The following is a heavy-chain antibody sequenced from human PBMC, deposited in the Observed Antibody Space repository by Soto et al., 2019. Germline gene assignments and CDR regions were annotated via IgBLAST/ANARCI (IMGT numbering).Heavy chain of an antibody. CDR3: ARRLRYCSTTSCSLGYYYYYMDV. J-gene: IGHJ6*03. CDR2: INWNGGST. CDR1: GFTFDDYG. V-gene: IGHV3-20*01. D-gene: IGHD2-2*01. Sequence: GGSLRLSCAASGFTFDDYGMYWVRQAPGKGLEWVSGINWNGGSTGYADSVKGRFTISRDNARNSLYLQMNSLRAEDTALYHCARRLRYCSTTSCSLGYYYYYMDVWGKGTTVTVSS.